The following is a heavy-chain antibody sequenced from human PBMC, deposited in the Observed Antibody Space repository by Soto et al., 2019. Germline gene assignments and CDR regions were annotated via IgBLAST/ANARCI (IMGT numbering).Heavy chain of an antibody. CDR2: IYYSGST. CDR3: ARGQELYYYYYGMDV. V-gene: IGHV4-31*03. D-gene: IGHD1-7*01. J-gene: IGHJ6*02. CDR1: GGSISSGGYY. Sequence: PSETLSLTCTVSGGSISSGGYYWSWIRQHPGKGLEWIGYIYYSGSTYYNPSLKSRVTISVDTSKNQFSLKLSSVTAADTAVYYCARGQELYYYYYGMDVWGQGTTVTVSS.